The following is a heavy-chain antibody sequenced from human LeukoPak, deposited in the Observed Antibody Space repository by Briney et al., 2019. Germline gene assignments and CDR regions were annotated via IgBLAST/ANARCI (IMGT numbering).Heavy chain of an antibody. J-gene: IGHJ4*02. V-gene: IGHV3-74*01. CDR1: GFTFSSYW. CDR3: ARGIPIDY. CDR2: IYGDGSST. Sequence: GGSLRLSCAASGFTFSSYWMHWVRQAPGKGLVWVSRIYGDGSSTSYADSVKGRFTISRDIAKNTLFLQMNSLRVEDTAVFYCARGIPIDYWGQGTLVTVSS. D-gene: IGHD2-21*01.